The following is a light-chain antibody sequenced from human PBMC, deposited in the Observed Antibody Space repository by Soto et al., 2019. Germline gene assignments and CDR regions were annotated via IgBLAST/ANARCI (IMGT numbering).Light chain of an antibody. CDR2: LEGSGSY. Sequence: QSVLTQSSSASASLGSSVKLTCTLISGHSSYIIAWHQQQPGKAPRYLMKLEGSGSYNKGSGVPARFSGSSSGADRYLTISNLQFVDEADYYCETWYSITLVFGGVTKLTVL. CDR1: SGHSSYI. J-gene: IGLJ2*01. V-gene: IGLV4-60*02. CDR3: ETWYSITLV.